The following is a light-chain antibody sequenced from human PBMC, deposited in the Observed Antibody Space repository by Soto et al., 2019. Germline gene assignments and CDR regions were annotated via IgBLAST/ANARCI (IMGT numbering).Light chain of an antibody. Sequence: DIQMTQPPSSLSASVGDRVTITCRASQTISTYLNWYQQNPGKAPKLLIYAASNLQNGVPSRFSGSESGTDFTLTISSLQPEDFATYYCQKSSSIPYTFGQGTKLEIK. CDR1: QTISTY. CDR2: AAS. J-gene: IGKJ2*01. CDR3: QKSSSIPYT. V-gene: IGKV1-39*01.